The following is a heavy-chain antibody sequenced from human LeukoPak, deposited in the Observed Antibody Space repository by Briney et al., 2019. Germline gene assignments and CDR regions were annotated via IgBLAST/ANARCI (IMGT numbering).Heavy chain of an antibody. D-gene: IGHD2-2*02. Sequence: PGGSLRLSCAASGFTFSSYWMSWVRQAPGKGLEWVANIKQDGSEKYYVDSVKGRFTISRDNAKNSLYLQMNSLRAEDTAVYYCAREVYCSSTSCYTGYCQHWGQGTLVTVSS. CDR3: AREVYCSSTSCYTGYCQH. V-gene: IGHV3-7*01. J-gene: IGHJ1*01. CDR1: GFTFSSYW. CDR2: IKQDGSEK.